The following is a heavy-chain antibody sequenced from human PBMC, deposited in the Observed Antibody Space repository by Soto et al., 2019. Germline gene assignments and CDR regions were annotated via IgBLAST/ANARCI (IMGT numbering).Heavy chain of an antibody. CDR2: ISPNSGGT. J-gene: IGHJ6*02. CDR3: ARGDYYVMDV. Sequence: GASVKVSCKASGYTFTDYCMHWVRQAPGHGLEWMGWISPNSGGTNYAQKFQGRVTMTRATSITTAHMELSRLRSDDTAVYYCARGDYYVMDVWGQGTTVTVSS. CDR1: GYTFTDYC. V-gene: IGHV1-2*02.